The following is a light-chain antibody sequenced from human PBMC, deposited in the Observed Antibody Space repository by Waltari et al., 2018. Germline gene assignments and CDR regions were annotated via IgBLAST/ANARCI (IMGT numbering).Light chain of an antibody. J-gene: IGLJ1*01. CDR1: DSDVGAYDF. Sequence: QSALTQPASVSGSPGQSITISCSGTDSDVGAYDFVSWYQQHPGKAPHPIIYEVSNRPSGFSNRFSASKSGNTASLTISWLQAEDEADYYCSSYTTSSAPGVFGTGTRVTVL. CDR2: EVS. CDR3: SSYTTSSAPGV. V-gene: IGLV2-14*01.